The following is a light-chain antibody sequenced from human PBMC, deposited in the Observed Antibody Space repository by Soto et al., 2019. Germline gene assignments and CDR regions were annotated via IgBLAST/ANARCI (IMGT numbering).Light chain of an antibody. CDR2: DAS. CDR1: QIIRTS. Sequence: EVVLTQSPATLSLSPGERATLSCRVSQIIRTSLAWYQQKPGQAPRLVIFDASNRANGVPARFGGSGSGTDFTLTIHSLEPEDFAVYYCQQRNVWPPITFGQGTRLEIK. J-gene: IGKJ5*01. CDR3: QQRNVWPPIT. V-gene: IGKV3-11*01.